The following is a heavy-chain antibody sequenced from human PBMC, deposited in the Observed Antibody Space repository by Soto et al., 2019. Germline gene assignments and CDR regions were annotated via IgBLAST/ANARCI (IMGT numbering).Heavy chain of an antibody. J-gene: IGHJ4*02. CDR1: GFTFSSYG. Sequence: GGSLRLSCAASGFTFSSYGMHWVRQAPGKGLEWVAVISYDGSNKYYADSVKGRFTISRDNSKNTLYLQMNSLRAEDTAVYYCAKAGLAYDFWSGLDYWGQGTLVTVSS. CDR2: ISYDGSNK. CDR3: AKAGLAYDFWSGLDY. V-gene: IGHV3-30*18. D-gene: IGHD3-3*01.